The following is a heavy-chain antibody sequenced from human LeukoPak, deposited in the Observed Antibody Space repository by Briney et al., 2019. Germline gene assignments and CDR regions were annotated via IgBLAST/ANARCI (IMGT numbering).Heavy chain of an antibody. CDR2: ISSSGSTI. D-gene: IGHD3-3*01. Sequence: GGSLRLSCAASGFTFSDYYMSWIRQAPGKGLEWVSYISSSGSTIYYADSVKGRFTISRDNAKNSLYLQMNSLRAEDTAVYYCARAQYDFSYYYFDYWGQGTLVTASS. J-gene: IGHJ4*02. CDR3: ARAQYDFSYYYFDY. V-gene: IGHV3-11*04. CDR1: GFTFSDYY.